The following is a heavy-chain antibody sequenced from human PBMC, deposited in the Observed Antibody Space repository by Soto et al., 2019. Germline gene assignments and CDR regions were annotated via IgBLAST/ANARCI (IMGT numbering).Heavy chain of an antibody. J-gene: IGHJ4*02. CDR2: ISGSGGST. V-gene: IGHV3-23*01. D-gene: IGHD3-22*01. CDR3: ANRPYSSGYYYFDY. Sequence: PGGSLRLSCAASGFTFSSYAMSWVRQAPGKGLEWVSAISGSGGSTYYADSVKGRFTISRDNSKNTLYLQMNSLRAEDTAVYYCANRPYSSGYYYFDYWGQGTLVTVSS. CDR1: GFTFSSYA.